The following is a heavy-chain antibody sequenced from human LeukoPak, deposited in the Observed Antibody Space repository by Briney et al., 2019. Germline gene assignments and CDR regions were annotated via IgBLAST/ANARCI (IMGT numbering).Heavy chain of an antibody. D-gene: IGHD5-18*01. CDR3: ARERIQLCFYYYYYGMDV. V-gene: IGHV1-46*01. J-gene: IGHJ6*04. Sequence: ASVKVSCKASGYTFTSYYMHWVRQAPGQGLEWMGIINPSGGSTSYAQKFQGRVTMTRDTSTSTVYMELSSLRSEDTAVYYCARERIQLCFYYYYYGMDVWGKGTTVTVSS. CDR2: INPSGGST. CDR1: GYTFTSYY.